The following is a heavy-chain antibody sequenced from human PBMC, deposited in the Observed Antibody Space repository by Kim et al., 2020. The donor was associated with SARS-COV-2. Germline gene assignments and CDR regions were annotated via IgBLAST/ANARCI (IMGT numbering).Heavy chain of an antibody. CDR2: IYYSGST. D-gene: IGHD6-19*01. V-gene: IGHV4-39*01. Sequence: SETLSLTCTVSGGSISSSSYYWGWIRQPPGKGLEWIGSIYYSGSTYYNPSLKSRVTISVDTSKNQFSLKLSSVTAADTAVYYCARHESPWLVLGSTFDIWGQGTMVTVSS. J-gene: IGHJ3*02. CDR3: ARHESPWLVLGSTFDI. CDR1: GGSISSSSYY.